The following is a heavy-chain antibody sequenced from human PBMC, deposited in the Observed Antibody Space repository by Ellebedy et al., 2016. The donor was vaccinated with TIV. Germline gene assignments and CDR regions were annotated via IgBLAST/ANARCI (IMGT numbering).Heavy chain of an antibody. Sequence: AASVKVSCKASGYTFTSYAMHWVRQAPGQRLEWMGWINVGNGNTKYSQKFQGRVTITRDTSASTAYMELSSLRSEDTAVYYCARGVIPTTGIQPNFDYWGQGTLVTVSS. D-gene: IGHD1-1*01. CDR1: GYTFTSYA. CDR3: ARGVIPTTGIQPNFDY. J-gene: IGHJ4*02. CDR2: INVGNGNT. V-gene: IGHV1-3*01.